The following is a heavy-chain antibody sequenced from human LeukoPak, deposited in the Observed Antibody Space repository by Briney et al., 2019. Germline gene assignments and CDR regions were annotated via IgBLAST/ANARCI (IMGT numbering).Heavy chain of an antibody. CDR2: IKQDGTEK. CDR3: ASSRYGGY. J-gene: IGHJ4*02. Sequence: HPGGSLRLSCAASGFTFSSDWMTWVRQAPGKGLEWMANIKQDGTEKYYVDFVKGRFTISRDNAKNSLYLQMNSLRVEDTAVYYCASSRYGGYWGQGTLVTVSS. V-gene: IGHV3-7*01. CDR1: GFTFSSDW. D-gene: IGHD3-10*01.